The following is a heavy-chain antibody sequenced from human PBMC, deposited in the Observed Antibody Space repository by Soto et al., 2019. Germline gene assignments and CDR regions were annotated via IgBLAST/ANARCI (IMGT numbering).Heavy chain of an antibody. D-gene: IGHD6-13*01. CDR2: FRTSGDGGTT. CDR1: GFTFSSYS. J-gene: IGHJ1*01. Sequence: GGSLRLSCAASGFTFSSYSMSWVRQAPGKGLEWVSGFRTSGDGGTTYYADSVKGRFTISRDNSKNMLFLQMNSLRAEDTAIYYCVKDESINWYSGHFRHWGQGTLVTVSS. V-gene: IGHV3-23*01. CDR3: VKDESINWYSGHFRH.